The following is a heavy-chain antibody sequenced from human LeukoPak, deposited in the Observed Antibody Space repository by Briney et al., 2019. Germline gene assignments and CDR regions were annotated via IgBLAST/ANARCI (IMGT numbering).Heavy chain of an antibody. D-gene: IGHD5-12*01. Sequence: GGSLRLSCAASGFSFSTYAMSWVREAPARGLEWVSSLRGNGDTFYADSVKGRFTVSRDKTKSTLYLQMISLRAEDTAVYYCAKGAYDYIEIAYFDYWGQGSLVTVSS. CDR1: GFSFSTYA. V-gene: IGHV3-23*01. J-gene: IGHJ4*02. CDR2: LRGNGDT. CDR3: AKGAYDYIEIAYFDY.